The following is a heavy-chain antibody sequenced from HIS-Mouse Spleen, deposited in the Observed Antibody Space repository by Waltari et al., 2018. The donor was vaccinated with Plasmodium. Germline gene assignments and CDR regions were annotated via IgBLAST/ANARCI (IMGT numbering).Heavy chain of an antibody. D-gene: IGHD6-13*01. V-gene: IGHV3-7*01. CDR1: GFTFSSYW. CDR3: AIPRSIAAAGLDY. CDR2: IKQDGSEK. Sequence: EVQLVESGGGLVQPGGSLRLSCAASGFTFSSYWMSWVRQAPGKGLEWVANIKQDGSEKYYVDSVKGRFTISRDNAKNTLYLQMNSLRAEDTAVYYCAIPRSIAAAGLDYWGQGTLVTVSS. J-gene: IGHJ4*02.